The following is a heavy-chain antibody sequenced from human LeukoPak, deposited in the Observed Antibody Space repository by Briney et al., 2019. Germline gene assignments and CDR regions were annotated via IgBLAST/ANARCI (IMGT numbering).Heavy chain of an antibody. CDR1: GGSFSGYY. Sequence: SETLTLTCAVSGGSFSGYYWNWIRQPPGKGLEWVGGINHGGSTNYNPSLKSRVNISVDTSKTQVSLKLPSVTAADTALYYCAKSGAYGSGSYSGYWGQGTLVTVSS. J-gene: IGHJ4*02. D-gene: IGHD3-10*01. V-gene: IGHV4-34*01. CDR3: AKSGAYGSGSYSGY. CDR2: INHGGST.